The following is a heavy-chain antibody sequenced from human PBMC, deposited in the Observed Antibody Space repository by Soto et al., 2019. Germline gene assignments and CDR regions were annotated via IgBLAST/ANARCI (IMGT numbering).Heavy chain of an antibody. CDR2: ISYDGSNK. D-gene: IGHD3-22*01. Sequence: PGGSLRLSCAASGFTFSSYGMHWVRQAPGKGLEWVAVISYDGSNKYYADSVKGRFTISRDNSKNTLYLQMNSLRAEDTAVYYCAKDLEVVVISTSGATDSWGHGPLVTVS. CDR1: GFTFSSYG. V-gene: IGHV3-30*18. J-gene: IGHJ5*01. CDR3: AKDLEVVVISTSGATDS.